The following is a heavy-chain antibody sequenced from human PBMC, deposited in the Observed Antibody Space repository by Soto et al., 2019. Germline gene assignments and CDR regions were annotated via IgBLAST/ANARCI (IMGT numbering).Heavy chain of an antibody. V-gene: IGHV1-18*04. CDR1: GYTFTSYG. D-gene: IGHD6-19*01. CDR3: ARDPRSTRIAVAGTLLSFDP. Sequence: ASVKVSCKASGYTFTSYGISWVRQAPGQGLEWMGWISAYNGNTNYAQKFQGRVTMTTDTSTSIVYMELRSLRSDDTAVYYCARDPRSTRIAVAGTLLSFDPWSQGTLVTVSS. J-gene: IGHJ5*02. CDR2: ISAYNGNT.